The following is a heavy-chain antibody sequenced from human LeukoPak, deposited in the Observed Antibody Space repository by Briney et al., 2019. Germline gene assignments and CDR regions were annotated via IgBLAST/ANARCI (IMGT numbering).Heavy chain of an antibody. Sequence: SETLSLTRTVSGGSISSYYWSWIRQPPGKGLEWIGYIYYSGSTNYNPSLKSRVTISVDTSKNQFSLKLSSVTAADTAVYYCAREYRSIQLWADAFDIWGQGTMVTVSS. J-gene: IGHJ3*02. CDR2: IYYSGST. D-gene: IGHD5-18*01. V-gene: IGHV4-59*01. CDR1: GGSISSYY. CDR3: AREYRSIQLWADAFDI.